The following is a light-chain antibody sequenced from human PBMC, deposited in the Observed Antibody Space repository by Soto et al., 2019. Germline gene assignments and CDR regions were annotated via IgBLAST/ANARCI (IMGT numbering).Light chain of an antibody. CDR3: QSYDSSPSGYV. J-gene: IGLJ1*01. Sequence: QSVLTQPPSVSGAPGQRVTISCTGSSSNIGAGYDVHWYQQLPGTAPKLLIYGNSNRPSGVPDRFSDSKSGTSASLAITGLQAEDEADYYCQSYDSSPSGYVFGTGTKVTVL. CDR1: SSNIGAGYD. V-gene: IGLV1-40*01. CDR2: GNS.